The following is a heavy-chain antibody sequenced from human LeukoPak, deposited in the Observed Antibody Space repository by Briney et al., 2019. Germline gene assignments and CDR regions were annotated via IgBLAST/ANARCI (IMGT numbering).Heavy chain of an antibody. CDR3: ARVPDTAMVSLGTFDY. D-gene: IGHD5-18*01. CDR1: GGSFSGYY. V-gene: IGHV4-34*01. CDR2: INHSGST. Sequence: SETLSLTCAVYGGSFSGYYWSWIRQPPGKGLEWIGEINHSGSTNYNPSPKSRVTISVDTSKNQFSLKLSSVTAADTAVYYCARVPDTAMVSLGTFDYWGQGTLVTVSS. J-gene: IGHJ4*02.